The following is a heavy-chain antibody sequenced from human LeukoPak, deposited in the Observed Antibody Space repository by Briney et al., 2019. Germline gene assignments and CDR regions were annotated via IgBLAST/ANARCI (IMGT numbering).Heavy chain of an antibody. J-gene: IGHJ6*03. CDR2: IDSDVSST. CDR3: ARETYYDFWSGYYHYYYYMDV. D-gene: IGHD3-3*01. Sequence: GGSLRLSCEVSGFTFNTHWMHWVRQAPGKGLVWVSRIDSDVSSTTYADSVKGRLTISRDNAKNTLYLQMNSLRAEDTAVYYCARETYYDFWSGYYHYYYYMDVWGKGTMVTVSS. CDR1: GFTFNTHW. V-gene: IGHV3-74*01.